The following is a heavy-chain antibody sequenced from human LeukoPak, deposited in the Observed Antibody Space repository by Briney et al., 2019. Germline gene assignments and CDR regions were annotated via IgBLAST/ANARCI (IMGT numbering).Heavy chain of an antibody. J-gene: IGHJ6*03. D-gene: IGHD3-10*01. Sequence: ASETLSLTCAVYGGSFSGYYWSWIRQPPGKGLEWIGEINHSGSTNYNPSLKSRVTISVDTSKNQFSLKLSSVTAADTAVYYCARKVVRGVIIKKGPYYYYYYMDVWGKGTTVTISS. CDR1: GGSFSGYY. CDR3: ARKVVRGVIIKKGPYYYYYYMDV. V-gene: IGHV4-34*01. CDR2: INHSGST.